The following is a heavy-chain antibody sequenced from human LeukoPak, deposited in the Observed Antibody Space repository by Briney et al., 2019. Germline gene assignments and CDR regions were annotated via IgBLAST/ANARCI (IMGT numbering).Heavy chain of an antibody. CDR3: ARHPWDGDYESSYFDY. D-gene: IGHD4-17*01. V-gene: IGHV4-61*05. J-gene: IGHJ4*02. CDR2: IYYSGST. CDR1: GGSISSSSYY. Sequence: SETLSLTCTVSGGSISSSSYYWSWIRQPPGKGLEWIGYIYYSGSTNYNPSLKSRVTISVDTSKNQFSLKLSSVTAADTAVYYCARHPWDGDYESSYFDYWGQGTLVTVSS.